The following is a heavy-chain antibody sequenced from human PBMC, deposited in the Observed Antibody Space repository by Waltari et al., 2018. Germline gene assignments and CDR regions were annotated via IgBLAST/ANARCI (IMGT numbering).Heavy chain of an antibody. V-gene: IGHV4-34*01. CDR2: INHSGST. CDR1: GGSFSGYY. Sequence: QVQLQQWGAGLLKPSETLSLTCAVYGGSFSGYYWSWTRQPPGKGLEWIGEINHSGSTNYNPSLKSRVTISVDTSKNQFSLKLSSVTAADTAVYYCARGGRGYGNYWGQGTLVTVSS. CDR3: ARGGRGYGNY. J-gene: IGHJ4*02. D-gene: IGHD4-17*01.